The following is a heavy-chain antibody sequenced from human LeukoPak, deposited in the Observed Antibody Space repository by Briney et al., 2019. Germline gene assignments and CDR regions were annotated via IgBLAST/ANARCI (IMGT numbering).Heavy chain of an antibody. V-gene: IGHV4-61*01. J-gene: IGHJ5*02. D-gene: IGHD5-18*01. CDR3: ARGGYIYGSRGNWFDP. CDR2: IFYSGST. Sequence: SETLSLTCTVSGGSTSSSSYYWSWIRQPPGKGLEWIGYIFYSGSTNYNPSLKSRVTISADTSKNQFSLKLSSVTAADTAVYYCARGGYIYGSRGNWFDPWGQGTLVTVSS. CDR1: GGSTSSSSYY.